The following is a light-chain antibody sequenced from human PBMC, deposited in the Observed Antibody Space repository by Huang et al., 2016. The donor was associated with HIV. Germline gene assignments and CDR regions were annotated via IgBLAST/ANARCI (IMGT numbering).Light chain of an antibody. CDR3: QQYTNWPPYT. CDR2: DAS. Sequence: EIVMTQSPATLSVSPGERATLSCRASQSVSSNLAWYQQKPGQAPRLLIYDASSMATGIPARFSGSVSGTEFTLTISTLQSEDFATYYCQQYTNWPPYTFGQGTKLEIK. CDR1: QSVSSN. J-gene: IGKJ2*01. V-gene: IGKV3-15*01.